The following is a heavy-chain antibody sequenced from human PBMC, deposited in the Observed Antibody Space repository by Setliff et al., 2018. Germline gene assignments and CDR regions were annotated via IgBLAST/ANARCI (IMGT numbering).Heavy chain of an antibody. D-gene: IGHD1-26*01. J-gene: IGHJ6*02. V-gene: IGHV3-66*01. CDR3: AKELEATTYYYYYYGTDV. CDR1: GFTVSGSE. Sequence: GGSLRLSCAASGFTVSGSEMTWVRQAPGQGLEWVSSISGGCTYYTDSRKGRFTISRDNSKNTLYLQMNSLRAEDTAVYYCAKELEATTYYYYYYGTDVWGQGTTVTVSS. CDR2: ISGGCT.